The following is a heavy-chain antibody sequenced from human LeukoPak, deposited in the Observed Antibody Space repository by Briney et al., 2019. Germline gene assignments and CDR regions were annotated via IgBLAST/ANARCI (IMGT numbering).Heavy chain of an antibody. V-gene: IGHV4-34*01. CDR2: INRGGST. Sequence: PSETLSLTCAVYGESFSGYYWTWIRQPPGKGLEWIGEINRGGSTSYNPSLKSRVSISVDTSKNQFSLKLKSVTAADTAVYYCARAQGAMPIDYWGQGTLVTVSS. J-gene: IGHJ4*02. D-gene: IGHD1-26*01. CDR1: GESFSGYY. CDR3: ARAQGAMPIDY.